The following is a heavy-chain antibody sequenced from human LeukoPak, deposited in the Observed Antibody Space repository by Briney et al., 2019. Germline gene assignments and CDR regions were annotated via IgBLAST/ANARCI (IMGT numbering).Heavy chain of an antibody. CDR3: AKVRGPGEVSGWYYFDS. J-gene: IGHJ4*02. D-gene: IGHD6-19*01. CDR2: IPSDSSNI. Sequence: GGSLRLSCATSGFTFSYYRMTWVRQAPGRGLEWVSSIPSDSSNIDYTDSVKGRFTISRDNAQKSLYLQMNSLRPEDTAVYYCAKVRGPGEVSGWYYFDSWGQGTLVTVSS. V-gene: IGHV3-21*01. CDR1: GFTFSYYR.